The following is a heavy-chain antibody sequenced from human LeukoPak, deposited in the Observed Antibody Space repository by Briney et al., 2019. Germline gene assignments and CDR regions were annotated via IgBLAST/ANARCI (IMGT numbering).Heavy chain of an antibody. J-gene: IGHJ4*02. D-gene: IGHD4-17*01. Sequence: GASVKVSCKASGYTFTSYGISWVRQAPGQGLEWMGWISAYNGTTNYAQKLQGRVTMTTDTSTSTAYMELRSLRSDDTAVYYCARLPLGDDYGDLDYFDYWGQGTLVTVSS. CDR3: ARLPLGDDYGDLDYFDY. CDR2: ISAYNGTT. V-gene: IGHV1-18*04. CDR1: GYTFTSYG.